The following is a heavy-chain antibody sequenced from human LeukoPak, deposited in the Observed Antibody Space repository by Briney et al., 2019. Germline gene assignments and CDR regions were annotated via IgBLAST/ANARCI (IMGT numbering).Heavy chain of an antibody. CDR3: ARDNADYASGGDWFDP. CDR2: VYHSGGT. CDR1: GGSISGYY. D-gene: IGHD3-10*01. V-gene: IGHV4-59*01. Sequence: SETLSLTCTVSGGSISGYYWTWVRQPPGKGLEWIGYVYHSGGTSYNPSLKSRVTIAVDTSKNQFSLKLTSVTAADTAVYYCARDNADYASGGDWFDPWGQGTLVTVSS. J-gene: IGHJ5*02.